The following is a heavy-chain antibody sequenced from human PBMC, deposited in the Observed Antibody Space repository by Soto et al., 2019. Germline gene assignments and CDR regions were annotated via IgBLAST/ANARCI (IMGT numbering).Heavy chain of an antibody. CDR3: TTLEPFHY. V-gene: IGHV3-15*01. CDR1: GFTFSNAW. CDR2: IRSKTHGETA. Sequence: GGSLRLSCEASGFTFSNAWMTWVRQAPGKGLEWVGRIRSKTHGETADYAAPVKGRFTISRDESKSTLYLQLNSLKTEDTAVYYCTTLEPFHYWGQGTLVTVSS. D-gene: IGHD1-1*01. J-gene: IGHJ4*02.